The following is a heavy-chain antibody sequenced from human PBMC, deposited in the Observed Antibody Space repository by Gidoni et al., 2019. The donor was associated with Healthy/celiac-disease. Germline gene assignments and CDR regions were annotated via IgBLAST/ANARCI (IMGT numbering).Heavy chain of an antibody. V-gene: IGHV3-48*03. CDR3: ARGPSGYDFWSGYPAINYFDY. J-gene: IGHJ4*02. CDR2: ISSSGSTI. CDR1: GFTFSSYD. Sequence: VQLVESGGGLVQPGGSLGLSCAASGFTFSSYDMTWVRQAPGTGLEWVSYISSSGSTIYYADSVKGRFTISRDNAKNSLYLQMNSLRAEDTAVYYCARGPSGYDFWSGYPAINYFDYWGQGTLVTVSS. D-gene: IGHD3-3*01.